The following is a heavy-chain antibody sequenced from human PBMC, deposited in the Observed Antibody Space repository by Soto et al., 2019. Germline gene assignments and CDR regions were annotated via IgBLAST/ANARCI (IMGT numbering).Heavy chain of an antibody. CDR3: ARGGYSSTWSNLLDSSGRDG. CDR2: IIPIFGTA. CDR1: GGTFSSYA. V-gene: IGHV1-69*13. J-gene: IGHJ6*04. Sequence: SVKVSCKASGGTFSSYAISWVRQAPGQGLEWMGGIIPIFGTANYAQKFQGRVTITADESTSTAYMELSSLRSGDTAVYYCARGGYSSTWSNLLDSSGRDGCGRGTTVAVAS. D-gene: IGHD6-13*01.